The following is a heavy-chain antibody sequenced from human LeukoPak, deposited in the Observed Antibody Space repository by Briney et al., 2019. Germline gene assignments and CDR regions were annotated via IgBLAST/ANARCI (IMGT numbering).Heavy chain of an antibody. D-gene: IGHD6-13*01. CDR2: IKQDGSEN. J-gene: IGHJ4*02. CDR3: AREWQGGIAAAGTRIEGDY. Sequence: GGSLRLSCAVSGFSVSGYWMTWVRQAPGKGLEWVANIKQDGSENNYVDSVKGRFTISRDNAENSLFLQMNSLRVEDTAVYYCAREWQGGIAAAGTRIEGDYWGQGTLVAVSS. CDR1: GFSVSGYW. V-gene: IGHV3-7*01.